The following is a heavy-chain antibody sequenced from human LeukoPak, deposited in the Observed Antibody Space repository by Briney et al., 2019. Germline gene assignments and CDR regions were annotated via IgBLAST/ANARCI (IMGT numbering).Heavy chain of an antibody. Sequence: GGSLRLSCAASGFTFSNAWMNWVRQAPGKGLKWVGRIKSKTDGGTTDYAAPVKGRFTISRDDSKNTLYLQMNSLRAEDTAVYYCAREPWYNWNFVWPHHTTYGMDVWGQGTTVTVSS. CDR1: GFTFSNAW. CDR2: IKSKTDGGTT. J-gene: IGHJ6*02. D-gene: IGHD1-7*01. V-gene: IGHV3-15*07. CDR3: AREPWYNWNFVWPHHTTYGMDV.